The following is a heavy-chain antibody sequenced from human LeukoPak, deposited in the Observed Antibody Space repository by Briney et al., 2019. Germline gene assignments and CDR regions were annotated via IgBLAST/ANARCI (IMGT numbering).Heavy chain of an antibody. CDR1: GFTASSNY. D-gene: IGHD2-15*01. J-gene: IGHJ4*02. CDR3: AREHIGYCSGGSCYGSSGYSYYFDY. Sequence: GGSLRLSCAASGFTASSNYMSWVRQAPGKGLEWVSVIYSGGSTYYADSVKGRFTISRDNSKNTLYLQMNSLRAEDTAVYYCAREHIGYCSGGSCYGSSGYSYYFDYWGQGTLVTVSS. V-gene: IGHV3-53*01. CDR2: IYSGGST.